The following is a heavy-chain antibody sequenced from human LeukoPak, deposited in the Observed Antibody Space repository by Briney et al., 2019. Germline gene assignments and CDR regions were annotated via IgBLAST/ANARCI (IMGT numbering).Heavy chain of an antibody. Sequence: PSETLSLTCAVSGYSISSGYYWGWIRQPPGKGLEWIGSIYHSGSTYYNPSLKSRVTISVDTSKNQFSLKLSSVTAADTAVHYCASARYDILTGYWFDPWGQGTLVTVSS. J-gene: IGHJ5*02. V-gene: IGHV4-38-2*01. CDR2: IYHSGST. CDR1: GYSISSGYY. D-gene: IGHD3-9*01. CDR3: ASARYDILTGYWFDP.